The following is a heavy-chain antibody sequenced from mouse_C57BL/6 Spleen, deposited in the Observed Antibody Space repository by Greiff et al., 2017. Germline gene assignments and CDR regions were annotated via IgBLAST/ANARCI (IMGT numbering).Heavy chain of an antibody. CDR2: IRNKANGYTT. CDR1: GFTFTDYY. J-gene: IGHJ4*01. V-gene: IGHV7-3*01. CDR3: ARSHGAMDY. Sequence: EVQRVESGGGLVQPGGSLSLSCAASGFTFTDYYMSWVRQPPGKALEWLGFIRNKANGYTTEYSASVKGRFTISRDNSQSILYLQMNALRAEDSATYYCARSHGAMDYWGQGTSVTVSS.